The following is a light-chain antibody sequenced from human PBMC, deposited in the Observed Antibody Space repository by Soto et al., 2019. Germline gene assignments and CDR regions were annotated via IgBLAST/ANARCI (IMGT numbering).Light chain of an antibody. V-gene: IGKV3D-15*01. CDR1: QSINDD. J-gene: IGKJ1*01. CDR3: QQYNNWPPWT. Sequence: IVLTQSPGTLSLSPGETATLSCRASQSINDDFLAWYQQRPGQAPRLLIYVASFRATGIPDRFSGSGSGTEFTLTISSLQSEDFAVYYCQQYNNWPPWTFGQGTKVEIK. CDR2: VAS.